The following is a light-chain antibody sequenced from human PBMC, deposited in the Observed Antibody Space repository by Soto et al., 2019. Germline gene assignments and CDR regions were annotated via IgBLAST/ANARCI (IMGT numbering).Light chain of an antibody. J-gene: IGKJ1*01. CDR2: AAS. CDR3: QQSYSTPRT. CDR1: QSISSW. Sequence: IEVTHYASTGSRSLRKIGTVTCRASQSISSWLAWYQQKPGKAPKLLIYAASSLQSGVPSRFSGSGSGTDFTLTISSLQPEDFATYYCQQSYSTPRTFGQGTKVDIK. V-gene: IGKV1-39*01.